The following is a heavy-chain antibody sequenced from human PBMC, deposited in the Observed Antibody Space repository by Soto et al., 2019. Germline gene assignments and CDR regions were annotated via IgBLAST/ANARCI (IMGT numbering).Heavy chain of an antibody. CDR2: ISAYNGNT. CDR1: GYTFTSYG. Sequence: ASVKVSCKASGYTFTSYGISWVRQAPGKGLEWMGWISAYNGNTKYAQKFQGRVTMTTDTSTSTAYKELRSLRSDDTAVYYCAREPNYFDYWGQGTLVTVSS. J-gene: IGHJ4*02. CDR3: AREPNYFDY. V-gene: IGHV1-18*01.